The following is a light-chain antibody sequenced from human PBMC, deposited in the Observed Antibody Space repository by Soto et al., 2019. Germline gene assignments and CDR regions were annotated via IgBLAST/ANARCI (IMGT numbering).Light chain of an antibody. V-gene: IGKV3D-20*02. CDR1: QSVSSNH. CDR2: GAS. J-gene: IGKJ5*01. CDR3: QQRSNWPPIT. Sequence: EIVLTQSPGSLSLSPRERATLSCRASQSVSSNHLAWYQQKPGQAPRLLIYGASRRATGIPDRFSGSGSGTEFTLTISRLGPEDFAVYYCQQRSNWPPITFGQGTRLEIK.